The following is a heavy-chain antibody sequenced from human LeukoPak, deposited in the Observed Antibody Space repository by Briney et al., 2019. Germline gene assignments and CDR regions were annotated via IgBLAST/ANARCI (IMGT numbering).Heavy chain of an antibody. CDR3: ATITMVQGVTLFDY. V-gene: IGHV1-2*02. CDR2: INPDSGGT. J-gene: IGHJ4*02. Sequence: ASVKVSCKASGYTFTGYYMHWVRQAPGQGLEWMGWINPDSGGTNYAQKLQGRVTMTRDTFISTAYMELSRLRSDDTAVYYCATITMVQGVTLFDYWGQGTLVTVSS. CDR1: GYTFTGYY. D-gene: IGHD3-10*01.